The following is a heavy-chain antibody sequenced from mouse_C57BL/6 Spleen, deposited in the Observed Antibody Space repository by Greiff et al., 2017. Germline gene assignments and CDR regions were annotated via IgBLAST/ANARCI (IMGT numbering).Heavy chain of an antibody. V-gene: IGHV5-17*01. J-gene: IGHJ4*01. Sequence: EVKLVESGGGLVKPRGSLKLSCAASGFTFSDYGMHWVRQAPEKGLEWVAYISSGSSTIYYADTVKGRFTISRDNAKNTLFLQMTSLRSEDTAMYYCARPGSNYGYYAMDYWGQGTSVTVSS. CDR3: ARPGSNYGYYAMDY. CDR1: GFTFSDYG. D-gene: IGHD2-5*01. CDR2: ISSGSSTI.